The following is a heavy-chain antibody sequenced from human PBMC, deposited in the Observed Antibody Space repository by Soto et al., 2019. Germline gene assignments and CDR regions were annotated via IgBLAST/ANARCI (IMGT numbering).Heavy chain of an antibody. CDR2: IYWDDDK. CDR1: GFSLSTSGVG. D-gene: IGHD3-3*01. J-gene: IGHJ5*02. CDR3: AHSTYYDFWSGRRHLNWFDP. Sequence: QITLKESGPTLVKPTQTLTLTCTFSGFSLSTSGVGVGWIHQPPGKALEWLALIYWDDDKRYSPSLKSRLTITKDTSKNQVVLTMTNMDPVDTATYYCAHSTYYDFWSGRRHLNWFDPWGQGTLVTVSS. V-gene: IGHV2-5*02.